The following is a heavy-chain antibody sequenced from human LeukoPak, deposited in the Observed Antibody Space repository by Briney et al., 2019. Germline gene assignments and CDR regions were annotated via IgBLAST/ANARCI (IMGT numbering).Heavy chain of an antibody. CDR1: GYTFTSYY. V-gene: IGHV1-46*01. J-gene: IGHJ4*02. CDR2: INPSGGST. CDR3: ARGGYYYDASGLLDY. D-gene: IGHD3-22*01. Sequence: ASVKVSCKASGYTFTSYYMHWVRQAPGQGLEWMGIINPSGGSTSYAQKFQGRVTMTRDMSTSTVYMELSSLRSEDTAVYYCARGGYYYDASGLLDYWGQGTLVTVSS.